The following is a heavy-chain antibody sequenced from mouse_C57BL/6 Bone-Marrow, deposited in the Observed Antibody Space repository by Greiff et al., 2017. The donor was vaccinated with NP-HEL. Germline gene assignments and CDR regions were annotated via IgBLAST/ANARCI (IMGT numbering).Heavy chain of an antibody. CDR3: TTGWFAY. V-gene: IGHV14-4*01. CDR1: GFNIKDDY. CDR2: IDPENGDP. Sequence: VQLKQSGAELVRPGASVKLSCTASGFNIKDDYMHWVKPRPEQGLEWIGWIDPENGDPEYASKFQGKATITADTSSNTAYLQLSSLTSEDTAVYYCTTGWFAYWGQGTLVTVSA. J-gene: IGHJ3*01.